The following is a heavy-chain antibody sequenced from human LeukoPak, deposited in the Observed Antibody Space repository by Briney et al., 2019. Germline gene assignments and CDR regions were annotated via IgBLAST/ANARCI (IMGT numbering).Heavy chain of an antibody. J-gene: IGHJ4*02. V-gene: IGHV4-39*01. CDR3: ARHHKYGPTAAHFDY. D-gene: IGHD2-2*01. Sequence: PSETLSLTCTVSGGSISSSSYYWGWIRQPPGKGLEWIGSIYYSGSTYYNPSLKSRVTISVDTSKNRFSLKLSSVTAADTAVYYCARHHKYGPTAAHFDYWGQGTLVTVSS. CDR2: IYYSGST. CDR1: GGSISSSSYY.